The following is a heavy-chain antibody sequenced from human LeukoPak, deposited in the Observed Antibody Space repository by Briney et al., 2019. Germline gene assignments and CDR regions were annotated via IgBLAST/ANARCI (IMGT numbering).Heavy chain of an antibody. CDR3: ARDLRGPYYYDSSGYYHNWFDP. Sequence: ASVKDSCKASGYTFTGYYMHWVRQAPGQGLEWMGRINPNSGGTNYAQKFQGRVTMTRDTSISTAYMELSRLRSDDTAVYYCARDLRGPYYYDSSGYYHNWFDPWGQGTLVTVSS. CDR1: GYTFTGYY. J-gene: IGHJ5*02. V-gene: IGHV1-2*06. D-gene: IGHD3-22*01. CDR2: INPNSGGT.